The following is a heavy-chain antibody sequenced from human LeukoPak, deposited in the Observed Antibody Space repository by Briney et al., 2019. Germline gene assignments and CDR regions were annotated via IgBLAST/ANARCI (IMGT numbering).Heavy chain of an antibody. J-gene: IGHJ4*02. CDR1: GYSFTNYY. Sequence: ASVKVSCKTSGYSFTNYYMHWVRQAPGQGLEWMGIINPSGGSTNYAQEFQGRVTMTRDTSTTTVYMELTSLRSEDTAVYYCASSVELYYYDSSGYPSFDYWGQGTLVTVSS. D-gene: IGHD3-22*01. CDR2: INPSGGST. V-gene: IGHV1-46*01. CDR3: ASSVELYYYDSSGYPSFDY.